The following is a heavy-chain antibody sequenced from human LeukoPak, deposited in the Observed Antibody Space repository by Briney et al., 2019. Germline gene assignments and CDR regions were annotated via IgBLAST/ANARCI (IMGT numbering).Heavy chain of an antibody. CDR3: ARGGGDSSGIDY. V-gene: IGHV4-39*01. Sequence: SETLSLTCTVSGGSISSSSYYWGWIRPPPGKGLEWIGSIYYSGSTYYNPSLKSRVTISVYTSKNQFSLKLSSVTAADTAVYYCARGGGDSSGIDYWGQGTLVTVSS. CDR2: IYYSGST. CDR1: GGSISSSSYY. D-gene: IGHD3-22*01. J-gene: IGHJ4*02.